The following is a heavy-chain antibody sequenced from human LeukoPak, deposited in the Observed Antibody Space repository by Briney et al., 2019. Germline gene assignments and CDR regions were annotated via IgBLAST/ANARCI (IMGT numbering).Heavy chain of an antibody. J-gene: IGHJ4*02. D-gene: IGHD6-19*01. Sequence: GRSLRLSCAASGFTFSSYAMHWVRQAPGKGLEWVAVISYDGSNKYYADSVKGRFTISRDNSKNTLYLQMNSLRAEDTAVYYCAKKGGWSSMEGHFDYWGQGTLVTVSS. V-gene: IGHV3-30-3*02. CDR1: GFTFSSYA. CDR2: ISYDGSNK. CDR3: AKKGGWSSMEGHFDY.